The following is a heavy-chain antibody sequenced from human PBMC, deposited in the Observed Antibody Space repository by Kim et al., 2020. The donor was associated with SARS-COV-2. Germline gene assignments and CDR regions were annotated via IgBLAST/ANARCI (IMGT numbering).Heavy chain of an antibody. D-gene: IGHD3-10*01. Sequence: GESLKISCKGSGYSFTSYWIGWVRQMPGKGLEWMGIIYPGDSDTRYSPSFQGQVTILADKSISTAYLQWSSLKASDTAMYYGARHLPISIGGGYGMDVWGQGTTVTVS. CDR3: ARHLPISIGGGYGMDV. V-gene: IGHV5-51*01. CDR2: IYPGDSDT. J-gene: IGHJ6*02. CDR1: GYSFTSYW.